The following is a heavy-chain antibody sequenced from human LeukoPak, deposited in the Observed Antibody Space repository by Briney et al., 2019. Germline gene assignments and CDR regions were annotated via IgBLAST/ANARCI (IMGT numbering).Heavy chain of an antibody. D-gene: IGHD3-3*01. CDR2: IYSGGST. Sequence: GGSPRLSCAASGFTVSSNYMSWVRQAPGKGLEWVSVIYSGGSTYYADSVKGRFTISRDNSKNTLYLQMNSLRAEDTAVYYCATTLRGTGYYDFWSGPPPFDYWGQGTLVTVSS. CDR3: ATTLRGTGYYDFWSGPPPFDY. CDR1: GFTVSSNY. V-gene: IGHV3-53*01. J-gene: IGHJ4*02.